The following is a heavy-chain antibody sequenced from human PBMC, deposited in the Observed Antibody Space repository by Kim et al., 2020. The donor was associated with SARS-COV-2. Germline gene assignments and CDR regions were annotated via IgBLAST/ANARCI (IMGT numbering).Heavy chain of an antibody. CDR3: ARARPMVRGVIITNNWFDP. V-gene: IGHV1-3*01. Sequence: ASVKVSCKASGYTFTSYAMHWVRQAPGQRLEWMGWINAGNGNTKYSQKFQGRVTITRDTSASTAYMELSSLRSEDTAVYYCARARPMVRGVIITNNWFDPWGQGTLVTVSS. J-gene: IGHJ5*02. CDR1: GYTFTSYA. D-gene: IGHD3-10*01. CDR2: INAGNGNT.